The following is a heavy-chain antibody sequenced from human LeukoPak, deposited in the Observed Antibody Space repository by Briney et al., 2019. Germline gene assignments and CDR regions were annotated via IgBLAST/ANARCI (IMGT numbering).Heavy chain of an antibody. CDR1: EFTFSTYA. D-gene: IGHD1-26*01. V-gene: IGHV4-34*01. J-gene: IGHJ6*02. CDR3: ARDVGNYGVDV. Sequence: GSLRLSCAASEFTFSTYAMSWIRQPPGKGLEWIGEINHSGSTNYNPSLKSRVTISVDTSKNQFSLKLSSVTAADTAVYYCARDVGNYGVDVWGQGTTVTVSS. CDR2: INHSGST.